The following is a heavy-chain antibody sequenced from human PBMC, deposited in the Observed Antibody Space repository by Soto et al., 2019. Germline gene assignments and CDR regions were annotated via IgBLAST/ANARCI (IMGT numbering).Heavy chain of an antibody. CDR2: ISAYNGNT. V-gene: IGHV1-18*04. Sequence: ASVKVSCKASGYTFTSYGISWVRQAPGQGLEWMGWISAYNGNTNYAQKLQGRVTMTTDTSTSTAYMELRGLRSDDTAVYYCAREPYYDFWSGYHYVADHYGMDVWGQGTTVTVSS. CDR1: GYTFTSYG. J-gene: IGHJ6*02. D-gene: IGHD3-3*01. CDR3: AREPYYDFWSGYHYVADHYGMDV.